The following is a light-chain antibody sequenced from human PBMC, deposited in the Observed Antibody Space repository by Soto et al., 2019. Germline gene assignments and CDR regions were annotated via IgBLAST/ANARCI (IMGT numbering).Light chain of an antibody. J-gene: IGKJ1*01. CDR1: QSISDT. CDR3: QQYNNWPPRT. Sequence: EIVMTQSPVTLSVSPGGRATLSCRASQSISDTLAWYQQKPGQAPRLLIHGASTRAPGFPARFSGSGSGTDFTLTISSLQSEDFAVYYCQQYNNWPPRTFGQGTKVDIK. CDR2: GAS. V-gene: IGKV3-15*01.